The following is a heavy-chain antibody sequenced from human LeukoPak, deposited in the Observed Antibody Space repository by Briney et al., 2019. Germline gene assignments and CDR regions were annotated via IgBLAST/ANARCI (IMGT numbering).Heavy chain of an antibody. V-gene: IGHV4-30-4*08. CDR2: IYYSGST. CDR3: ARASWYSSGGYHGNFDY. J-gene: IGHJ4*02. D-gene: IGHD6-19*01. Sequence: SETLSLTCTVSGGSISSGDYYWSWLRQPPGKGLEWLGYIYYSGSTYYNPSLKSRVTISVDTSKNQFSLKLSSVTAADTAVYYCARASWYSSGGYHGNFDYWGQGTLVTVSS. CDR1: GGSISSGDYY.